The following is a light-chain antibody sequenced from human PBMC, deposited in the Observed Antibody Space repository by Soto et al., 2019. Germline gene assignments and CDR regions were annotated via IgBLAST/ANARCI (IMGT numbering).Light chain of an antibody. Sequence: EIVLTQSPGTLSLSPGERATISCRASQSFRSSYLAWYQQKPGQAPRILIYGASSRATGIPDMFSGSGSGTDLALTISRLEREDVGGYDCQLDGSSPPYTIGQVNKLEIK. CDR1: QSFRSSY. CDR2: GAS. J-gene: IGKJ2*01. CDR3: QLDGSSPPYT. V-gene: IGKV3-20*01.